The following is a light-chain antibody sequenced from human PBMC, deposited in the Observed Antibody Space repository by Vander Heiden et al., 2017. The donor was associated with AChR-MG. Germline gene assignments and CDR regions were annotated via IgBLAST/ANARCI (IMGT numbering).Light chain of an antibody. V-gene: IGKV3-15*01. CDR3: QQYDNWPRT. CDR1: QSISNN. CDR2: DAS. Sequence: DIVMTQSPATLSVSPGERATLSCQASQSISNNLTWYQQKPGQAPRLLIYDASTRATGVPARFSGSGSGTEFTLTISSLQSEDFAVYYCQQYDNWPRTFGQGTRVEIK. J-gene: IGKJ1*01.